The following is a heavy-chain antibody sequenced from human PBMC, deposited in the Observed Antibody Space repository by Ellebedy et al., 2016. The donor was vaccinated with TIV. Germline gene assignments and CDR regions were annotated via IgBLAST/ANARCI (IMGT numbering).Heavy chain of an antibody. J-gene: IGHJ4*02. CDR2: ISSDGSDK. Sequence: GESLKISXAAAGFTFSQYGMHWVRQAPGKGLEWVALISSDGSDKYYADSVKGRITISRDNSKNTLYLQMNRLRTEDTAMYYCAKDGRIAATGHFDYWGQGTLVTVSS. V-gene: IGHV3-30*18. CDR1: GFTFSQYG. CDR3: AKDGRIAATGHFDY. D-gene: IGHD6-13*01.